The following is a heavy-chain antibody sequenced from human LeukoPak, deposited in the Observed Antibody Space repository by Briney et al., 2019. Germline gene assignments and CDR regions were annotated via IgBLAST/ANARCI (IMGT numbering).Heavy chain of an antibody. CDR3: ARGRGAVAGTDFDY. D-gene: IGHD6-19*01. J-gene: IGHJ4*02. V-gene: IGHV4-34*01. Sequence: SETLSLPFAAYGGSFSGYYWSWIRPPPGKGLEWIGEINHSGSTNYNPSLKSRVTISVDTSKNQFSLKLSSVTAADTAVYYCARGRGAVAGTDFDYWGQGTLVTVSS. CDR1: GGSFSGYY. CDR2: INHSGST.